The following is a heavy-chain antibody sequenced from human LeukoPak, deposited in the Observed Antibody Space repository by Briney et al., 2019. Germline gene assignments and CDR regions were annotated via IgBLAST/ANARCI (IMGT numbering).Heavy chain of an antibody. CDR1: GGFISNHY. Sequence: SETLSLTCTVSGGFISNHYWSWIRQPAGKGLEWIGRIYTSGSINYNPSLRSRVTMSIDTSKNQFSLKLSSVTAADTAVYYCARHPDCGGDCSNWYFDLWGRGTLVTVSS. CDR2: IYTSGSI. V-gene: IGHV4-4*07. D-gene: IGHD2-21*02. CDR3: ARHPDCGGDCSNWYFDL. J-gene: IGHJ2*01.